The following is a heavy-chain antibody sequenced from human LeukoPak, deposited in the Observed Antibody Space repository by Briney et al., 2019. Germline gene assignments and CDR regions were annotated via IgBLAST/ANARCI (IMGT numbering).Heavy chain of an antibody. D-gene: IGHD6-13*01. CDR1: GGSFSGYY. CDR3: ARGKQQLSFYCYYYYMDV. V-gene: IGHV4-34*01. Sequence: PSETLSLTCAVYGGSFSGYYWSWIRQPPGKGLEWIGEINHSGSTNYNPSLKSRVTISVDTSKNQFSLKLSSVTAADTAVYYCARGKQQLSFYCYYYYMDVWGKGTTVTVSS. CDR2: INHSGST. J-gene: IGHJ6*03.